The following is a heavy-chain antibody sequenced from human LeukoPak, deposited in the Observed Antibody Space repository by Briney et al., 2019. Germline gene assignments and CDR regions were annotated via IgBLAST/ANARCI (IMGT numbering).Heavy chain of an antibody. Sequence: PSETLSLTCTVSGGSISSYYWTGIRQPPGKGLEWSGYIYYSGSTNYNPSLKSRVTISVDTSKNQFSLKLTSVTAADTAVYYGGSLGRRDGPLTYWGQGTLVTVSS. CDR2: IYYSGST. CDR3: GSLGRRDGPLTY. V-gene: IGHV4-59*08. CDR1: GGSISSYY. J-gene: IGHJ4*01. D-gene: IGHD5-24*01.